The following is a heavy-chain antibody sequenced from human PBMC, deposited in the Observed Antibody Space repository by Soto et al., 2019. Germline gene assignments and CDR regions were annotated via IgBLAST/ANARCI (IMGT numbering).Heavy chain of an antibody. CDR2: IYYSGST. D-gene: IGHD2-2*01. CDR3: AKEKDIVVVPAAINWFDP. V-gene: IGHV4-31*03. J-gene: IGHJ5*02. CDR1: GGSISSGGYY. Sequence: SETLSLTCTVSGGSISSGGYYWSWIRQHPGKGLEWIGYIYYSGSTYYNPSLKSRVTISVDTSKNQFSLKLSSVTAADTAVYYCAKEKDIVVVPAAINWFDPWGQGTLVTVYS.